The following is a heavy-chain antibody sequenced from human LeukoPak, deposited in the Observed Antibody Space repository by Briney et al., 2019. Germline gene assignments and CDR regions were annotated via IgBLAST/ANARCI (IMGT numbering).Heavy chain of an antibody. D-gene: IGHD3-10*01. CDR3: AKDIGSGSYYLSGFDY. CDR1: GFTFDDYA. V-gene: IGHV3-9*01. CDR2: ISWNSGSI. J-gene: IGHJ4*02. Sequence: PGGSLRLSCAASGFTFDDYAMHWVRQAPGKGLEWVSGISWNSGSIGYADSVKGRFTISRVNAKNSLYLQMNSLRAEDTALYYCAKDIGSGSYYLSGFDYWGQGTLVTVSS.